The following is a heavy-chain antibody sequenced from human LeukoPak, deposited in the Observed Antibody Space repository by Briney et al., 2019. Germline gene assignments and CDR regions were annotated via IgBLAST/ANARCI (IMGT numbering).Heavy chain of an antibody. V-gene: IGHV4-59*08. CDR3: AVGYSSGWATFDY. CDR1: GGSISSYY. J-gene: IGHJ4*02. Sequence: SETLSLTRTVSGGSISSYYWSWIRQPPGKGLEWIGYIYYSGSTNYNPSLKSRVTISVDTSKNQFSLKLSSVTAADTAVYYCAVGYSSGWATFDYWGQGTLVTVSS. D-gene: IGHD6-19*01. CDR2: IYYSGST.